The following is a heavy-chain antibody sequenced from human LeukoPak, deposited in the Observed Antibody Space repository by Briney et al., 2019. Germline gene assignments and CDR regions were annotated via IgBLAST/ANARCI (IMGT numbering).Heavy chain of an antibody. CDR1: GGSISSYY. CDR3: ARISNSGYSYVHLIFDY. Sequence: PSETLSLTCTVSGGSISSYYWSWIRQPPGKGLEWIGDIYYSGSTNYNPSLKSRVTISVDTSKNQFSLKLSSVTAADTAVYYCARISNSGYSYVHLIFDYWGQGTLVTVSS. D-gene: IGHD5-18*01. CDR2: IYYSGST. V-gene: IGHV4-59*08. J-gene: IGHJ4*02.